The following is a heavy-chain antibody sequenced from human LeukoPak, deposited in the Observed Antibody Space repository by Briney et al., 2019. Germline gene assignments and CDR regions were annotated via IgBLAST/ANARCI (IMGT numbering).Heavy chain of an antibody. CDR3: ATDLVGATTTLNDY. J-gene: IGHJ4*02. Sequence: ASLKVSCKVSGYTLTELSMHWVRQAPGKGLEWMGGFDPEDGETIYAQKFQGRVTMTEDTSTDTAYMELSSLRSEDTAVYYCATDLVGATTTLNDYWGQGTLVTVSS. V-gene: IGHV1-24*01. CDR1: GYTLTELS. CDR2: FDPEDGET. D-gene: IGHD1-26*01.